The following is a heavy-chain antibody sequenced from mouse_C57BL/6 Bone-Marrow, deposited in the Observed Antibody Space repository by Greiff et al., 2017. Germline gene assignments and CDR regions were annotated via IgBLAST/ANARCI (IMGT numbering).Heavy chain of an antibody. CDR2: ISSGGSYT. V-gene: IGHV5-6*01. Sequence: EVKLVESGGDLVKPGGSLKLSCAASGFTFSSYGMSWVRQTPDKRLEWVATISSGGSYTYYPDSVKGRFTISRDNAKNTLYLQMSSLKSEDTAMYYCARGGMDYWGQGTSVTVSS. CDR3: ARGGMDY. J-gene: IGHJ4*01. CDR1: GFTFSSYG.